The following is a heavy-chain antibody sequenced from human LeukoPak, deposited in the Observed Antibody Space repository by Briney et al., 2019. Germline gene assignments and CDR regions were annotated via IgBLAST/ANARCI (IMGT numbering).Heavy chain of an antibody. Sequence: QAGGSLRLSCAASGFTVSSNYMSWVRQAPGKGLKWVSGISGSGGATYYADSVKGRFTISRDDPHNTLYLQMNSLRAEDTAVYFCARGGVDYYGSGTYYLMYYFDNWGQGALVTVSS. CDR2: ISGSGGAT. D-gene: IGHD3-10*01. CDR1: GFTVSSNY. J-gene: IGHJ4*02. CDR3: ARGGVDYYGSGTYYLMYYFDN. V-gene: IGHV3-23*01.